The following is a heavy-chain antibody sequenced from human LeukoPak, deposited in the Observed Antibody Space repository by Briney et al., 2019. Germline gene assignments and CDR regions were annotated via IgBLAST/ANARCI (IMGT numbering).Heavy chain of an antibody. D-gene: IGHD3-22*01. CDR3: AKIAHDSSGSGY. J-gene: IGHJ4*02. CDR1: GFTFSSYG. V-gene: IGHV3-30*18. Sequence: GGSLRLSCAASGFTFSSYGMHWVRQAPGKGLEWVAVISYDGSNKYYADSVKGRFTISRDNSKNTLYLQMNSLRAEDTAVYYCAKIAHDSSGSGYWGQGTLVTVSS. CDR2: ISYDGSNK.